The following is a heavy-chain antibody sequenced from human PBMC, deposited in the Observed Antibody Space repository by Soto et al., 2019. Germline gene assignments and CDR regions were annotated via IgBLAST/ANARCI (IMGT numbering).Heavy chain of an antibody. CDR2: IYYSGGT. D-gene: IGHD2-2*01. Sequence: SETLSLTSSVSGDSISSGGYYWSWIRQHPGKGLEWIGSIYYSGGTFYNPSLKSRLSISVDTSKNHFSLRLTSVTAAGTAVYFCARGGYCGRHSCYWIDPWGQGTLVTVSS. CDR1: GDSISSGGYY. V-gene: IGHV4-31*03. CDR3: ARGGYCGRHSCYWIDP. J-gene: IGHJ5*02.